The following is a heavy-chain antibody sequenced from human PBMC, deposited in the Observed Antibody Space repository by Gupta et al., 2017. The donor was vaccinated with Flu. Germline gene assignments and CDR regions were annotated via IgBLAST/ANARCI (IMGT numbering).Heavy chain of an antibody. CDR2: IRSKANSDAT. CDR3: TRLGGGNWNAPYYFDY. J-gene: IGHJ4*02. V-gene: IGHV3-73*02. D-gene: IGHD1-1*01. CDR1: GFTFSASA. Sequence: EVQLVESGGGLVQPGGSLKLSCAASGFTFSASAMHWARQASGKGLGWVGRIRSKANSDATAYAASVKGRFTISRDDSKNTAYLQMNSLKTEDTAVYYCTRLGGGNWNAPYYFDYWGQGTLVTVSS.